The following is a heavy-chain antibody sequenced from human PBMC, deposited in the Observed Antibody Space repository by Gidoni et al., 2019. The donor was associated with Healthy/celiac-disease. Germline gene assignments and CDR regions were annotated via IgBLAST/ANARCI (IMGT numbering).Heavy chain of an antibody. CDR2: ISGSGGST. J-gene: IGHJ3*02. V-gene: IGHV3-23*04. CDR1: GFTFSSYA. Sequence: EVQLVESGGGVVQAGGSLRLSCAASGFTFSSYAMSWVRQAPGKGLEWVSAISGSGGSTYYEDSVKGRFTSSRDNSKNTLYLQMNSLRAEDTAVYYCARNVDSGSYFLFRSDAFDIWGQGTMVTVSS. CDR3: ARNVDSGSYFLFRSDAFDI. D-gene: IGHD1-26*01.